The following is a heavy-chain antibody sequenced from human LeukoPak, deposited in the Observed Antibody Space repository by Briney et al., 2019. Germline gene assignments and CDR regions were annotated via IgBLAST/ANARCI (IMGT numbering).Heavy chain of an antibody. V-gene: IGHV3-30*03. Sequence: QPGGSLRLSCAASGFTFSSYAMHWVRQAPGKGLEWEAVISYDGSNKYYADSVKGRLTISRDNSKNTLYLQMNSLRAEDTAVYYCARDFRGYSYAQIAFDIWGQGTKVTVSS. J-gene: IGHJ3*02. CDR1: GFTFSSYA. CDR2: ISYDGSNK. D-gene: IGHD5-18*01. CDR3: ARDFRGYSYAQIAFDI.